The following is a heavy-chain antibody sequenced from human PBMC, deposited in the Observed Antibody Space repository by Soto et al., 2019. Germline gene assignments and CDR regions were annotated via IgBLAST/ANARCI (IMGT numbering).Heavy chain of an antibody. V-gene: IGHV3-23*01. D-gene: IGHD3-9*01. J-gene: IGHJ4*02. CDR2: ISGGGDRT. Sequence: PGGSLRLSCEASGFTFANYAMSWVRQAPWKGLEWVSGISGGGDRTYYAGSVKGRFTVSRDNSKNTLFLQMRSLGAEDTAVYYCAKGDDILTGYYVGNYWGQGTQVTVSS. CDR1: GFTFANYA. CDR3: AKGDDILTGYYVGNY.